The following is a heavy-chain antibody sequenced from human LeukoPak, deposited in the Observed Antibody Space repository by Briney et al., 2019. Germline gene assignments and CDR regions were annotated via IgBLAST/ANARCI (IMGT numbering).Heavy chain of an antibody. V-gene: IGHV3-23*01. D-gene: IGHD6-13*01. CDR3: AKAPGQQLVNFDY. CDR2: ISGSGGST. J-gene: IGHJ4*02. CDR1: GFTFSSYA. Sequence: GGSLRLSCAASGFTFSSYAMSWVRQAPGKGLEWVSAISGSGGSTYYADSVKGRFTISRDNSKNTLYLRMNSLRAEDTAVYYCAKAPGQQLVNFDYWGQGTLVTVSS.